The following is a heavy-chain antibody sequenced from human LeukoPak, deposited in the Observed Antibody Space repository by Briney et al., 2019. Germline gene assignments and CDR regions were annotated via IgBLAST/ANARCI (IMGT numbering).Heavy chain of an antibody. CDR3: ARDAQRTYPSRYYDFWSGYYYYYYGMDV. CDR1: GYTFTSYG. V-gene: IGHV1-18*01. Sequence: GVSVKVSCKASGYTFTSYGISWVRQAPGQGLEWMGWISAYNGNTNYAQKLQGRVTMTTDTSTSTAYMELRSLRSDDTAVYYCARDAQRTYPSRYYDFWSGYYYYYYGMDVWGQGTTVTVSS. D-gene: IGHD3-3*01. CDR2: ISAYNGNT. J-gene: IGHJ6*02.